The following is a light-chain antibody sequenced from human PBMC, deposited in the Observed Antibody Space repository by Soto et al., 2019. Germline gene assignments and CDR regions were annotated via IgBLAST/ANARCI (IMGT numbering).Light chain of an antibody. CDR1: SSDVGTYDL. CDR2: EGS. V-gene: IGLV2-23*01. CDR3: CSYAGSSTYV. Sequence: QSALTQPASVSRSPGQSITISCSGTSSDVGTYDLVSWYQQHPGKAPKLMIYEGSQRPSGVSNRFSGSKSANTASLTISGLQAEDEADYYCCSYAGSSTYVFGTGTKLTVL. J-gene: IGLJ1*01.